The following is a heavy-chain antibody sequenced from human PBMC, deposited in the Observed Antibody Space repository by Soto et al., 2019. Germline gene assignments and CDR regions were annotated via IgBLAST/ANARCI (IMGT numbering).Heavy chain of an antibody. V-gene: IGHV5-51*01. J-gene: IGHJ4*02. CDR3: ARGARDGYNSLYYFDY. CDR2: IYPGDSDT. D-gene: IGHD5-12*01. Sequence: GESLKISCKGSGYSSTSYWIGWVRQMPGKGLEWMGIIYPGDSDTRYSPSFQGQVTISADKSISTAYLQWSSLKASDTAMYYCARGARDGYNSLYYFDYWGQGTLVTVS. CDR1: GYSSTSYW.